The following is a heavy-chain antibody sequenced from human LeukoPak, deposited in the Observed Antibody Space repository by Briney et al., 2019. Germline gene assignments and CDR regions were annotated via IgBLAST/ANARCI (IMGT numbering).Heavy chain of an antibody. CDR3: ARGYGGIPFDY. CDR2: INHSGST. V-gene: IGHV4-34*01. J-gene: IGHJ4*02. CDR1: GGSFSGYY. D-gene: IGHD4-23*01. Sequence: SETLSLTCAVYGGSFSGYYWSWIRQPPGKGLEWIGEINHSGSTNYNPSLKSRVTISVDTSKNQFSLKLSSVTAADVAVYYCARGYGGIPFDYWGQGTLVTVSS.